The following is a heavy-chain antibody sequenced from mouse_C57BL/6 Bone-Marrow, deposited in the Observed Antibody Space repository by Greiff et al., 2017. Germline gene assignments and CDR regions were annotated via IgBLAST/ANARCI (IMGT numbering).Heavy chain of an antibody. V-gene: IGHV5-12*01. D-gene: IGHD2-12*01. J-gene: IGHJ2*01. CDR3: SALDYSYDGYDFDY. CDR2: ISNGGGST. Sequence: EVHLVESGGGLVQPGGSLKLSCAASGFTFSDSYMYWVRQTPEKRLEWVAYISNGGGSTSYPDTVKGRVTISTDNAKNTRYLHKRRLKTEYTAMYYCSALDYSYDGYDFDYWGQGTTLTVSS. CDR1: GFTFSDSY.